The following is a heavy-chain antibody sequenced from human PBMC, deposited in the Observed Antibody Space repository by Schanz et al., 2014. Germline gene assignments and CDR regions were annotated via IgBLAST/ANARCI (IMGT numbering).Heavy chain of an antibody. V-gene: IGHV3-48*01. J-gene: IGHJ5*02. CDR3: ARAGYDADNWFDP. D-gene: IGHD2-2*01. Sequence: EVQLLESGGGLVQPGGSLRLSCLASGFAFSSYGMNWLRQAPGKGLEWVSYISSASSTINYADSVKGRFTISRDNAKNSLFLQMNSLRAEDTAVYYCARAGYDADNWFDPWGQGTLVTVSS. CDR2: ISSASSTI. CDR1: GFAFSSYG.